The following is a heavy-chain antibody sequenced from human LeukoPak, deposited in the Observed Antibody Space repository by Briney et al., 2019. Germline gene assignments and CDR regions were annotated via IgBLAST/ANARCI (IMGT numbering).Heavy chain of an antibody. CDR1: GFTFSSYS. Sequence: PGGSLRLSCAASGFTFSSYSMNWVRQAPGKGLEWVSYISSSSSTIYYADSVKGRFTISRDNAKNSLYLQMNSLRAEDTAVYYCAREGGYSYGYAPLRYYYYMDVWGKGTTVTVSS. V-gene: IGHV3-48*01. CDR2: ISSSSSTI. J-gene: IGHJ6*03. D-gene: IGHD5-18*01. CDR3: AREGGYSYGYAPLRYYYYMDV.